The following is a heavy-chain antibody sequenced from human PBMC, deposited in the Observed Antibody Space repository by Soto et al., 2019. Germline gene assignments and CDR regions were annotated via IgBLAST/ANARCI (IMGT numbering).Heavy chain of an antibody. Sequence: QLQLQESGPGLVKPSETLSRTCTVSSGAISSSSYYWGWIRQPSGKGLEWIGSIYYSGSTYYNPSVKTRVTISVDASKNQFSRKLSSVPAADTAVYYCARRGSGSDSDYWGQGNLVSVSS. J-gene: IGHJ4*02. CDR2: IYYSGST. CDR1: SGAISSSSYY. CDR3: ARRGSGSDSDY. V-gene: IGHV4-39*01. D-gene: IGHD3-10*01.